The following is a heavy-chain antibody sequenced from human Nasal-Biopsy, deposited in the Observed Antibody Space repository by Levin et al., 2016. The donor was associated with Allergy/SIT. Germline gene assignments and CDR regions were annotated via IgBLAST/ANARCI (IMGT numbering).Heavy chain of an antibody. CDR3: ARDPPADGGVTLDH. CDR2: INPNSGDT. J-gene: IGHJ4*02. D-gene: IGHD3-3*01. V-gene: IGHV1-2*02. CDR1: GYTFTAHF. Sequence: ASVKVSCKADGYTFTAHFIHWVRQAPGQGLEWMGWINPNSGDTNYAQKFRDRITITRDTSTSTAHMELSRLGSDDTAVYFCARDPPADGGVTLDHWGQGTLVSVSS.